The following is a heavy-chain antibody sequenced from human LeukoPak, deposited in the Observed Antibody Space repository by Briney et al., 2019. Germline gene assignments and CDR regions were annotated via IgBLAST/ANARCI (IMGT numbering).Heavy chain of an antibody. J-gene: IGHJ6*02. Sequence: GGSLRLSCAASGFTFSDYYMSWIRQAPGKGLEWVSYISSSGSTIYYADSVKGRFTISRDNSKNTLYLQMNSLRAEDTAVYYCARDREYYYYGMDVWGQGTTVTVSS. V-gene: IGHV3-11*04. CDR2: ISSSGSTI. CDR3: ARDREYYYYGMDV. CDR1: GFTFSDYY.